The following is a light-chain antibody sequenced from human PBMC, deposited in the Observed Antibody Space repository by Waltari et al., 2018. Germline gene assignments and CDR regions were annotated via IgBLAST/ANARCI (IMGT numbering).Light chain of an antibody. CDR1: QVIANF. CDR2: GAS. V-gene: IGKV1-9*01. J-gene: IGKJ4*01. Sequence: QLTQSPSSLSASVGDRVTITCLASQVIANFLAWYQQKPGQAPKLLIYGASTLQTGVPSRFSGSGFGTDFSLTISSLQPEDFATYYCQQLNSYLPFGGGTKVEIK. CDR3: QQLNSYLP.